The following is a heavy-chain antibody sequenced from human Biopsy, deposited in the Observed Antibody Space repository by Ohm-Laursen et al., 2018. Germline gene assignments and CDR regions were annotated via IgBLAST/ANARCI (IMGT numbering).Heavy chain of an antibody. Sequence: TQTLTLTCSFSGFSLSARGMCVSWIRQAPGKALEWLARVDWDDYKDYSASLQTKLSISKDTSNDQVVLTVNNVDPADTATYYCARTPILIVSAGLVYRHRRHLQGTDVWGQGIAVTVS. J-gene: IGHJ6*02. CDR2: VDWDDYK. CDR1: GFSLSARGMC. V-gene: IGHV2-70*11. CDR3: ARTPILIVSAGLVYRHRRHLQGTDV. D-gene: IGHD6-13*01.